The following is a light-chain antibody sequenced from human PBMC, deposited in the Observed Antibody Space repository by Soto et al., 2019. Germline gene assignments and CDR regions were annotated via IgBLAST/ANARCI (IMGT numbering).Light chain of an antibody. CDR3: QQYNNWPRT. V-gene: IGKV3-15*01. CDR1: QSVGSY. J-gene: IGKJ1*01. CDR2: GAS. Sequence: EIVMTQSPATLSVSPGERASLSCRASQSVGSYLAWYQHKPGQAPRLLIYGASTRAAGVPVRFSGGGSGTDFTLTSSSLHSESFAIFYCQQYNNWPRTFAQATKVVIK.